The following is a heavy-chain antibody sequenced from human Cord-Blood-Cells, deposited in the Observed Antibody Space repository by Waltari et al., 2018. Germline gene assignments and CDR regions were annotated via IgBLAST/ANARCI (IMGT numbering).Heavy chain of an antibody. V-gene: IGHV4-34*01. Sequence: QVQLQQWGAGLLKPSETLSLTCAGYGGSFSGYYWSWIRQPPGKGLEWIGEIKHSGSTNYNPSLKSRVTISVDTSKNQFSLKLSSVTAADTAVYYCARGGCSSTSCYYFDYWGQGTLVTVSS. D-gene: IGHD2-2*01. J-gene: IGHJ4*02. CDR2: IKHSGST. CDR3: ARGGCSSTSCYYFDY. CDR1: GGSFSGYY.